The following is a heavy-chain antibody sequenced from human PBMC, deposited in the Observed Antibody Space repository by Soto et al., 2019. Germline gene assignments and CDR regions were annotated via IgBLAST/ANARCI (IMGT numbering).Heavy chain of an antibody. V-gene: IGHV4-59*01. D-gene: IGHD6-19*01. CDR3: ARYSSSLYRMDV. J-gene: IGHJ6*02. CDR1: GGSISSYY. CDR2: IYYSGST. Sequence: ETLSLTCTVSGGSISSYYWSWIRQPPGKGLEWIGYIYYSGSTNYNPSLKSRVTISVDTSKNQFSLKLSSVTAADTAVYYCARYSSSLYRMDVRGPGTKVTVSS.